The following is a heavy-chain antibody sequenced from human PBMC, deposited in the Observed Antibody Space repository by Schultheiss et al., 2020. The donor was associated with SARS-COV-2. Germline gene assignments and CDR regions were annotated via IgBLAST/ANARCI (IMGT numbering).Heavy chain of an antibody. CDR1: GFTFSSYA. D-gene: IGHD3-22*01. CDR3: ARDRKIASYYYDSSGYYWDAFDI. V-gene: IGHV3-74*01. Sequence: GGSLRLSCAASGFTFSSYAMHWVRQAPGKGLVWVSRINSDGSSTSYADSVKGRFTISRDNAKNTLYLQMNSLRAEDTAVYYCARDRKIASYYYDSSGYYWDAFDIWGQGTMVTVSS. J-gene: IGHJ3*02. CDR2: INSDGSST.